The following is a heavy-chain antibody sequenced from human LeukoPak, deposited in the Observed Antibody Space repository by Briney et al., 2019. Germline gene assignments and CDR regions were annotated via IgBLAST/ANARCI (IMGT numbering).Heavy chain of an antibody. CDR2: INHSGST. CDR3: ARRGGSSWYPYYFDY. J-gene: IGHJ4*01. D-gene: IGHD6-13*01. CDR1: GGSFSGYY. Sequence: PSETLSLTCAVYGGSFSGYYWSWIRQPPGKGLEWIGEINHSGSTNYNPSLKSRVTISVDTSKNQFSLKLSSVTAADTAVYYCARRGGSSWYPYYFDYWGHGTLVTVSS. V-gene: IGHV4-34*01.